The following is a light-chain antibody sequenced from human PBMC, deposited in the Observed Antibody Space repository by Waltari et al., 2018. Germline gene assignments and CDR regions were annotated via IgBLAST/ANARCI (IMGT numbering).Light chain of an antibody. Sequence: DIQMTQSPSSLSASVVDRVTITCRTSQNIDRYLNWYQHKPGKAPKLLIFGASNLQSGVPSRFSGSGSGTDFTLTISTLQPDDFATYYCQQSFSPAGVFGGGTKVEI. CDR1: QNIDRY. CDR2: GAS. J-gene: IGKJ4*01. V-gene: IGKV1-39*01. CDR3: QQSFSPAGV.